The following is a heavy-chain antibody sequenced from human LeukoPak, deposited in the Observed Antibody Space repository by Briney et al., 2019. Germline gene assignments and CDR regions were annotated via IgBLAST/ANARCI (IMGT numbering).Heavy chain of an antibody. CDR3: ARGRYNDGVYSKTDFDS. CDR1: GASIRSSGYY. J-gene: IGHJ4*02. D-gene: IGHD2-8*01. V-gene: IGHV4-39*07. Sequence: PSETLSLTCTVSGASIRSSGYYWGWIRQPPGKGLEWIGSIHYSGNIYYNPSLNSRVTISLDTSKNQFSLSLFSVTAADTAVYYCARGRYNDGVYSKTDFDSWGQGTLVTVSA. CDR2: IHYSGNI.